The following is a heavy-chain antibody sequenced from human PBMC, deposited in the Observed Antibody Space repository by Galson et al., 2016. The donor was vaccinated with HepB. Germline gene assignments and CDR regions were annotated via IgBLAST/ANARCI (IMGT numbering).Heavy chain of an antibody. CDR1: GGSITSDGYY. CDR2: IYYSGST. D-gene: IGHD3-10*01. CDR3: ARTRLTLVRGVDPNWFDP. J-gene: IGHJ5*02. V-gene: IGHV4-31*03. Sequence: TLSLPCTVSGGSITSDGYYWSWIRQHPGKGLEWIGFIYYSGSTYYNPSLQRRLTIPVDTSMSQFSLKLRSVTAADTAVYYCARTRLTLVRGVDPNWFDPWGQGTLVTVSS.